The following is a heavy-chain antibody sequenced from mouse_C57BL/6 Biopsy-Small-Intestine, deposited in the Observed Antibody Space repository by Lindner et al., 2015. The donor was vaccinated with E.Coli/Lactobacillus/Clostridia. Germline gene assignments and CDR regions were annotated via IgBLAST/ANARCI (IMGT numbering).Heavy chain of an antibody. V-gene: IGHV1-69*02. CDR3: ATGWATVGVADY. Sequence: SVKVSCKASGGTFSTNSISWVRQAPGQGLEWMGGIIPILDIANYAQSFQGRVTITADESTSTAYMELSSLRSEDTAVYYCATGWATVGVADYWGQGTLVTVSS. CDR1: GGTFSTNS. D-gene: IGHD1-3*01. CDR2: IIPILDIA. J-gene: IGHJ4*01.